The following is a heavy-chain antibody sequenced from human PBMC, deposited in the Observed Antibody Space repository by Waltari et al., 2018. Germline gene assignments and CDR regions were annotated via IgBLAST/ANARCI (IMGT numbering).Heavy chain of an antibody. CDR3: ARELCSSTSCYLNWFDP. J-gene: IGHJ5*02. Sequence: QLQLQESGPGLVKPSETLSLTCTVSGGSISSSSYYWGWIRQPPGKGLEWIGSIYYSGSTYYNPSVTSRGTISVDTSKNQFSLKRSSVTAADTAVYYCARELCSSTSCYLNWFDPWGQGTLVTVSS. CDR1: GGSISSSSYY. D-gene: IGHD2-2*01. V-gene: IGHV4-39*01. CDR2: IYYSGST.